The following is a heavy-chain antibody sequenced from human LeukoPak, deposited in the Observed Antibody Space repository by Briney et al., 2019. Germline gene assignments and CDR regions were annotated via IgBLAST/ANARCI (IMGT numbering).Heavy chain of an antibody. CDR3: ARGYSSTWYYNYKNYYYYYMDV. CDR1: GGSFSDYY. V-gene: IGHV4-34*01. D-gene: IGHD6-13*01. Sequence: PSETLSLTCAVYGGSFSDYYWSWIRQPPGEGLEWIGEIDHSGSTSYNPSLKSRVTISVDTSKNQFSLNLSSVTAADRAVYYCARGYSSTWYYNYKNYYYYYMDVWGKGPRSPSP. J-gene: IGHJ6*03. CDR2: IDHSGST.